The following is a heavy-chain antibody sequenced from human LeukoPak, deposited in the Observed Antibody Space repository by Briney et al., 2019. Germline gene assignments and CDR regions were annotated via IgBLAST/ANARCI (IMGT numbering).Heavy chain of an antibody. CDR2: INSDGSST. CDR1: GFTFSSYW. Sequence: GGSLRLSCATSGFTFSSYWMHWVRQAPGKGLVWVSRINSDGSSTSYADSVKGRFTISRDNAKNTLYLQMNSLRADDTAVYYCARVQGHPPNGLDTWGQGTMVTVSS. D-gene: IGHD2-8*01. CDR3: ARVQGHPPNGLDT. V-gene: IGHV3-74*01. J-gene: IGHJ3*02.